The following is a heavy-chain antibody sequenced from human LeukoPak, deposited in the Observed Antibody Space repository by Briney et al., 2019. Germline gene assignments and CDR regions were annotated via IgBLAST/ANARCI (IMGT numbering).Heavy chain of an antibody. CDR2: ISGSGGYT. V-gene: IGHV3-23*01. CDR1: GFTFSSYG. Sequence: GGSLRLSCAASGFTFSSYGMSWVRQAPGKGLEWVSAISGSGGYTYYADSVTGRFTLSRDNSKNTLYLQMNSLRADDTAVYYCAKTHLPGIPVAGTEYWGQGTLVTVSS. CDR3: AKTHLPGIPVAGTEY. D-gene: IGHD6-19*01. J-gene: IGHJ4*02.